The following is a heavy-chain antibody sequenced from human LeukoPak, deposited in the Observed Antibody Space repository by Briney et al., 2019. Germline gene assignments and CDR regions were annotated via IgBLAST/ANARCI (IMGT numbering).Heavy chain of an antibody. CDR2: ISAYNGNT. V-gene: IGHV1-18*01. Sequence: VASVKVSCKASGYTFTSYGISWVRQAPGQGLEWMGWISAYNGNTNYAQKLQGRVTMTTDTSTSTAYMELRSLSSDDTAVYYCAREALLDSLDPWGQGTLVTVSS. CDR1: GYTFTSYG. CDR3: AREALLDSLDP. J-gene: IGHJ5*02. D-gene: IGHD1-1*01.